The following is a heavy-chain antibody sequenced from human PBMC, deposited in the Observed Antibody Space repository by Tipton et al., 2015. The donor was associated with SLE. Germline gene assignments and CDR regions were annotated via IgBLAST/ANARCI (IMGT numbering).Heavy chain of an antibody. D-gene: IGHD6-13*01. CDR2: IYYSGST. Sequence: TLSLTCTVSGGSVSSGSYYWSWIRQPPGKGLEWIGYIYYSGSTNYNPSLKSRVTISVDTSKNQFSLKLSSVTAADTAVYYCASRGQQLGWFDPWGQGTLVTVSS. J-gene: IGHJ5*02. CDR3: ASRGQQLGWFDP. CDR1: GGSVSSGSYY. V-gene: IGHV4-61*01.